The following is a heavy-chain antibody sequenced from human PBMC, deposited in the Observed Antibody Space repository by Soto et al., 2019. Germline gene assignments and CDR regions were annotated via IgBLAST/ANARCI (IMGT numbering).Heavy chain of an antibody. CDR2: VNPSGGST. V-gene: IGHV1-46*01. D-gene: IGHD3-10*01. J-gene: IGHJ6*02. Sequence: ASVKVSCKASGYTFTSYYMHCVRQAPGQGLEWMGIVNPSGGSTSYAQKFQGRVTMTRDTSTSTVYMELSSLRSEDTAVYYCARDMVRGVHYYGMDVWGQGTTVTVSS. CDR3: ARDMVRGVHYYGMDV. CDR1: GYTFTSYY.